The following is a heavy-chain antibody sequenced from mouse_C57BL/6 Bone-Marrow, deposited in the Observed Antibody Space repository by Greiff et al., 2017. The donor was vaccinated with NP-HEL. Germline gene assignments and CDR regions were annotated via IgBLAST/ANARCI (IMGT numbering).Heavy chain of an antibody. J-gene: IGHJ2*01. CDR1: GFTFSSYA. V-gene: IGHV5-4*01. CDR2: ISDGGSYT. Sequence: EVKLVESGGGLVKPGGSLKLSCAASGFTFSSYAMSWVRQTPEKRLEWVATISDGGSYTYYPDNVKGRFTISRDNAKNNLYLQMSHLKSEDTAMYYCGREGTVRGYYFDYWGQGTTLTVSS. D-gene: IGHD3-3*01. CDR3: GREGTVRGYYFDY.